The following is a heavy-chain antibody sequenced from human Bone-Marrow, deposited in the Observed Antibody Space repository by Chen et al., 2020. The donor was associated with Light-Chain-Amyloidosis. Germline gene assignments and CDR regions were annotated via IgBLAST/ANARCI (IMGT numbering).Heavy chain of an antibody. CDR2: INPNSGGT. CDR1: GYTFTGYY. Sequence: QVQLVQSGAEVKKPGDSVKVSCKASGYTFTGYYMQWVRQGPGQGLEWRGWINPNSGGTNYDQKFQGGVTMTRDTSISTAYMELSRLISDDTAVYYCASDSYAYCGGDCWYNWFDPWGQGTLVTVSS. V-gene: IGHV1-2*02. D-gene: IGHD2-21*02. CDR3: ASDSYAYCGGDCWYNWFDP. J-gene: IGHJ5*02.